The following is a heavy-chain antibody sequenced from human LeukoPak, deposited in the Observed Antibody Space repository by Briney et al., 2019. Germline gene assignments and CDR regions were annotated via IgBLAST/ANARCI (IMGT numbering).Heavy chain of an antibody. CDR3: ARYVVYGSGKYYFDY. CDR2: INYSGST. Sequence: PSETLSLTCTVSGGSVSSTTYYWSWIRQPPGKGLEWIVSINYSGSTYYNPSLKSRVTISVDTSENQFSLKLSSVTAADTAVYYCARYVVYGSGKYYFDYWGQGTLVTVSS. D-gene: IGHD3-10*01. V-gene: IGHV4-39*01. CDR1: GGSVSSTTYY. J-gene: IGHJ4*02.